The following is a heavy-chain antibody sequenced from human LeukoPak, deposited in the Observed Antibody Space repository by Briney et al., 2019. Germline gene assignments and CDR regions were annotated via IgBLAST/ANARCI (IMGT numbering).Heavy chain of an antibody. J-gene: IGHJ4*02. D-gene: IGHD6-19*01. CDR2: IYYSGST. CDR1: GGSISSSSYY. Sequence: SETLSLTCTVSGGSISSSSYYWGWIRQPPGKGLKWIGSIYYSGSTYYNPSLKSRVTISVDTSKNQFSLKLSSVTAADTAVYYCARHGVAVAGFFDYWGQGTLVTVSS. V-gene: IGHV4-39*01. CDR3: ARHGVAVAGFFDY.